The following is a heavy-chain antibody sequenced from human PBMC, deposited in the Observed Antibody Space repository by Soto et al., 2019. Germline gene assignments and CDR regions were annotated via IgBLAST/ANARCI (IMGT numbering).Heavy chain of an antibody. CDR3: AKARFSGKTNSGWLTF. CDR2: ISGSGGST. D-gene: IGHD6-19*01. Sequence: LRLSFAASGFTFSSNAMSWVRQAPGKGLEWVSAISGSGGSTYYADSVKGRFTISRDNSKNTLYLQMNSLRAEDTAVYYCAKARFSGKTNSGWLTFWGQGTLVTVSS. J-gene: IGHJ4*02. V-gene: IGHV3-23*01. CDR1: GFTFSSNA.